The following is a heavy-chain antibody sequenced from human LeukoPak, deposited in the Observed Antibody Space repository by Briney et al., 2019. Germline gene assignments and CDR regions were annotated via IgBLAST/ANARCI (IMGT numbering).Heavy chain of an antibody. D-gene: IGHD5-12*01. V-gene: IGHV5-51*01. J-gene: IGHJ4*02. CDR1: RYSVTRYW. CDR3: ARWNSGYGFDY. Sequence: GESLKISCKGSRYSVTRYWIGGVRQMPGKGLEWMGIIDPGDSDTRYSPSFQGQVTISADKSISTAYLQWSSLKASDTAMYYCARWNSGYGFDYWGQGTLVTVSS. CDR2: IDPGDSDT.